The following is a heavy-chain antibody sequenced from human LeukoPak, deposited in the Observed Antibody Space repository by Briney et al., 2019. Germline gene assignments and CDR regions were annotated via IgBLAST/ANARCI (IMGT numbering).Heavy chain of an antibody. Sequence: SETLSLTCTVSGGSISSSSYYWGWIRQPPGKGLEWIGSIYYSGSTYYNPSLKSRVTISVDTSKNQFSLKLSSVTAADTAVYYCASIPVHCGGDCYSRYFQHWGQGTLVTVSS. V-gene: IGHV4-39*07. J-gene: IGHJ1*01. CDR2: IYYSGST. CDR3: ASIPVHCGGDCYSRYFQH. CDR1: GGSISSSSYY. D-gene: IGHD2-21*02.